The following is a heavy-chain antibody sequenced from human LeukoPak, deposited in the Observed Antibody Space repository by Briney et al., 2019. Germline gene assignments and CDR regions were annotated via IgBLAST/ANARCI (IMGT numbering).Heavy chain of an antibody. J-gene: IGHJ4*01. CDR3: AKDEFCGGDCYTFDY. CDR2: ISGDGGST. V-gene: IGHV3-43*02. CDR1: GFTFDDYA. Sequence: GGSLRLSCAASGFTFDDYAMRWVRQVPGKGLEWVSLISGDGGSTYYADSVKGRFTISRDNSKNSLFLQMNSLRAEDTALYYCAKDEFCGGDCYTFDYWGHGALVTVSS. D-gene: IGHD2-21*02.